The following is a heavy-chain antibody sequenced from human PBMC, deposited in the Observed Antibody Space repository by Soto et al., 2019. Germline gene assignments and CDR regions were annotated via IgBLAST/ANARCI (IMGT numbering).Heavy chain of an antibody. Sequence: GGSLRLSCAASGFTFSNYWMSWVRQAPEKGLEWVANINQDGSERYHMESGKGRFTISRDNAKNSLYLQMSNLRAEDTAVYYCATGVYHFDHWGQGTLVTVSS. CDR1: GFTFSNYW. CDR3: ATGVYHFDH. J-gene: IGHJ4*02. V-gene: IGHV3-7*01. D-gene: IGHD3-10*01. CDR2: INQDGSER.